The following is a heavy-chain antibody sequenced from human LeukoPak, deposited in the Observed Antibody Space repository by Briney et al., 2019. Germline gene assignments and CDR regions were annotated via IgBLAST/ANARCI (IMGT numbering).Heavy chain of an antibody. CDR1: GGSISSYY. CDR3: ARDLVGYYGSGSTPGHYYYYMDV. J-gene: IGHJ6*03. CDR2: IYTSGST. D-gene: IGHD3-10*01. Sequence: SETLSLTCTVSGGSISSYYWSWIRQPAGKGLEWIGRIYTSGSTNYNPSLKSRVTMSVDTSKNQFSLKLSSVTAADTAVHYCARDLVGYYGSGSTPGHYYYYMDVWGKGTTVTISS. V-gene: IGHV4-4*07.